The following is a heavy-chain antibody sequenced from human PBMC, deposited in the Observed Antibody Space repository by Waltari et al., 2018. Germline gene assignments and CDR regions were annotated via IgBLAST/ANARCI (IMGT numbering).Heavy chain of an antibody. V-gene: IGHV3-23*04. CDR3: AKDLGGFSGSHWYFDL. Sequence: EVQLVESGGGLVQPGGSLRLSCAASGFTFSSHALSWVRQAPGRGLEWVSSISGSDGRTNYADSAKGRFTISRDNVKNTLFLQMNSLRADDAAVYYCAKDLGGFSGSHWYFDLWGRGTLVTVSS. D-gene: IGHD5-12*01. CDR1: GFTFSSHA. J-gene: IGHJ2*01. CDR2: ISGSDGRT.